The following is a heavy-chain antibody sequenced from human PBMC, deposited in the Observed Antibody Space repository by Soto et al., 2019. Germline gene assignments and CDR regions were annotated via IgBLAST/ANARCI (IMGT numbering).Heavy chain of an antibody. D-gene: IGHD6-19*01. J-gene: IGHJ4*02. CDR2: VNHSGST. CDR3: ASRLIAVAGTSFDY. Sequence: QVQLQQWGAGLLKPSETLSLTCAVYGGSFSGYYWSWIRQPPGKGLEWIGEVNHSGSTNYNPSLTSRVTISVDASKNEFSLKLSSVTAADTAVYYCASRLIAVAGTSFDYWGQGTLVTVSS. V-gene: IGHV4-34*01. CDR1: GGSFSGYY.